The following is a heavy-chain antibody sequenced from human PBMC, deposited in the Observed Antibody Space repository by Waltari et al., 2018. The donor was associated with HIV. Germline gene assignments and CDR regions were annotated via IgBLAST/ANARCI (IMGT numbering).Heavy chain of an antibody. J-gene: IGHJ4*02. Sequence: QVQLQQWGAGLLKPSETLSLTCAVYGPSFSGYYWPWIRQPPGKGLEWIGEINHRGSTNYNPSLKSRVTISVDTSKNQFSLKLSSVTAADTAVYYCARGSIVLVPAATNYFDYWGQGTLVTVSS. V-gene: IGHV4-34*01. CDR3: ARGSIVLVPAATNYFDY. CDR2: INHRGST. D-gene: IGHD2-2*01. CDR1: GPSFSGYY.